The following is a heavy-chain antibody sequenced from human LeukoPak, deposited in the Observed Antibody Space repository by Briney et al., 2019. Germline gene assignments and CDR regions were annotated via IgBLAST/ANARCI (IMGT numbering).Heavy chain of an antibody. Sequence: SETLSLTCTVSGGSISSYYWSWIRQPPGKGLEWLGYIYHSGRTNYNPSLKSRVTFSVDTSKNHFSLNLISVTAADTAVYYCARREDFWYFDLWGRGTLVTVSS. CDR3: ARREDFWYFDL. V-gene: IGHV4-4*09. CDR1: GGSISSYY. J-gene: IGHJ2*01. CDR2: IYHSGRT.